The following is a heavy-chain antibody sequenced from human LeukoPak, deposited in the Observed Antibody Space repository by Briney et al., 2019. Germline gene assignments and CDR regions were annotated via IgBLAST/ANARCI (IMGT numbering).Heavy chain of an antibody. D-gene: IGHD3-22*01. J-gene: IGHJ4*02. CDR1: GFTFSSYG. V-gene: IGHV3-30*02. Sequence: GGSLRLSCAASGFTFSSYGMHWVRQAPGKGLEWVTFIRFDGSYEDYADSLKGRFTISRDNSKNTLYLQMNSLRAEDTAVYYCAKVSITMIVVVSSYFDYWGQGTLVTVSS. CDR2: IRFDGSYE. CDR3: AKVSITMIVVVSSYFDY.